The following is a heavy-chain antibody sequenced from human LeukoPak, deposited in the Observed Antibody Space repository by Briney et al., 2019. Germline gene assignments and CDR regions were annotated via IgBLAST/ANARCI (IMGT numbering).Heavy chain of an antibody. Sequence: GRSLRLSCAASGFTFDDYARHWVRQAPGKGLEWVSGISWNSGSIGYADSVKGRFTISRDNAKNSLYLQMNSLRAEDTALYYCAKDDGGSFDYWGQGTLVTVSS. CDR2: ISWNSGSI. V-gene: IGHV3-9*01. CDR3: AKDDGGSFDY. J-gene: IGHJ4*02. CDR1: GFTFDDYA.